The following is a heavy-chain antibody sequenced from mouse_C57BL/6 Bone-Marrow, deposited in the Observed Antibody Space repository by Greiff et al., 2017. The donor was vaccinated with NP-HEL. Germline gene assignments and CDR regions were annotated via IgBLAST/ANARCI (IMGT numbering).Heavy chain of an antibody. Sequence: EVQVVESGGGLVQPGGSLKLSCAASGFTFSDYYMYWVRQTPEKRLEWVAYISNGGGSTYYPDTVKGRFTISRDNAKNTLYLQMSRLKSEDTAMYYCARQLRKFAYWGQGTLVTVSA. J-gene: IGHJ3*01. V-gene: IGHV5-12*01. CDR1: GFTFSDYY. CDR3: ARQLRKFAY. CDR2: ISNGGGST. D-gene: IGHD3-2*02.